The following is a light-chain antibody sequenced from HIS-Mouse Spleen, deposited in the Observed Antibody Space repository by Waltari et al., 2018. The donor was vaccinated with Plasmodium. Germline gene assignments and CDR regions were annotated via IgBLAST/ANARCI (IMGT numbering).Light chain of an antibody. CDR1: SSNIGSNY. Sequence: QSVLTQPPSASGTPGQRVTISCSGSSSNIGSNYVYWYQQLPGTAPNLLIYMNNQRPSGVPDRFAGSKSGTAASLAISGLRSEDEADYYCAAWDDSLSGYVFGTGTKVTVL. CDR2: MNN. J-gene: IGLJ1*01. CDR3: AAWDDSLSGYV. V-gene: IGLV1-47*01.